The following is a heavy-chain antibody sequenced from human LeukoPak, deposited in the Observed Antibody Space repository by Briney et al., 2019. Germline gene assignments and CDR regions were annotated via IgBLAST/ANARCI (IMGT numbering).Heavy chain of an antibody. CDR1: GGSISSSSYY. D-gene: IGHD6-19*01. CDR3: ARRGVAGTFY. CDR2: IYYSGST. Sequence: PSETLSLTCTVSGGSISSSSYYWGWIRQPPGKGLEWIGSIYYSGSTYYNPSLKSRVTISVDTSKNQFSLKLSSVTAADTAVYYCARRGVAGTFYRGQGTLVTVSS. V-gene: IGHV4-39*01. J-gene: IGHJ4*02.